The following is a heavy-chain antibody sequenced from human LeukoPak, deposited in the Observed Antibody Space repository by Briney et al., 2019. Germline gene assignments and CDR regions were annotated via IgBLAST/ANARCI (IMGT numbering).Heavy chain of an antibody. Sequence: PSETLSLTCAVYGGSFSGYYWSWIRQPPGKGLEWIGEIYHRGSTNYNPSLKSRVTISVDKSKNQFSLKLTSVTAADTAVYFCASGTTPNTFGYWGQGILVTVSS. CDR1: GGSFSGYY. D-gene: IGHD1-14*01. CDR3: ASGTTPNTFGY. CDR2: IYHRGST. J-gene: IGHJ4*02. V-gene: IGHV4-34*01.